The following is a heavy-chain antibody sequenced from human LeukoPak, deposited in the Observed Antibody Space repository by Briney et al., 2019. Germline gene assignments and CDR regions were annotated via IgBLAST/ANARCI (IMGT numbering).Heavy chain of an antibody. Sequence: ASETLSLTCTVSGGSISSYYWTWIRQPAGKALEWIGRIYSGGTTTYNPSLESRVTISVDTSKNQFSLKLSSVTAADTAMYYCARDWRLADNNWFDPWGQGTLVTVSS. D-gene: IGHD3-3*01. J-gene: IGHJ5*02. CDR1: GGSISSYY. CDR2: IYSGGTT. CDR3: ARDWRLADNNWFDP. V-gene: IGHV4-4*07.